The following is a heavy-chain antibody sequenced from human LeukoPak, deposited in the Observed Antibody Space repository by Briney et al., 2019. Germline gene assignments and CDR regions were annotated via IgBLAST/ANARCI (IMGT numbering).Heavy chain of an antibody. CDR3: ARDRNCGGDCYSPFYFDY. CDR1: GFTFSSYE. V-gene: IGHV3-48*03. D-gene: IGHD2-21*02. CDR2: ISSSGSQI. Sequence: GRSLRLSCAASGFTFSSYEMNWVRQAPGTGLEWVSHISSSGSQIDYADSVKGRFTIFRDNAKNSLYLQMNSLRAEDTAVYYCARDRNCGGDCYSPFYFDYWGQGTLVTVSS. J-gene: IGHJ4*02.